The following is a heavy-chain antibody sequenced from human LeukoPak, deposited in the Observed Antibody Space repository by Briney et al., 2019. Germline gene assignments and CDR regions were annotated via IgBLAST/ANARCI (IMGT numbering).Heavy chain of an antibody. Sequence: PGGSLRLSCAASAFTFSRYWMSWVRQAPGKGLECVANIEGDGSAKNYVDSVKGRFTISRDNAENSLCLQMDSLRVEDTAIYYCARDPGWGAYDIWGQGAMVTVSS. CDR1: AFTFSRYW. CDR3: ARDPGWGAYDI. D-gene: IGHD7-27*01. CDR2: IEGDGSAK. J-gene: IGHJ3*02. V-gene: IGHV3-7*01.